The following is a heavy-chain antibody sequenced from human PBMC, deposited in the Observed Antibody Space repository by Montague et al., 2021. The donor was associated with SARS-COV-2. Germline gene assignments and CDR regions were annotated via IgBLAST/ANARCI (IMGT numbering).Heavy chain of an antibody. CDR3: AREYSSSWYHQDAFDI. D-gene: IGHD6-13*01. J-gene: IGHJ3*02. Sequence: SLRLSCAASGFTFSSYSMNWVRQAPGKGLEWVSSISSSSSYIYYADSVKGRFTISRDNAKNSLYLQMNSLRAEDTAVYYCAREYSSSWYHQDAFDIWGQGTMVTVSS. CDR1: GFTFSSYS. CDR2: ISSSSSYI. V-gene: IGHV3-21*01.